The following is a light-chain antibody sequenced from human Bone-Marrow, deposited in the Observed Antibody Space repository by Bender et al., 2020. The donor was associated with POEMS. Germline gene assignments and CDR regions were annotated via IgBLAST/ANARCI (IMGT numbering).Light chain of an antibody. V-gene: IGLV1-40*01. Sequence: QSVLTQPPSVSGAPGQSVTISCTGSSSNIGAGYDVHWYQQFPGTAPKLLIYGNANRPSGVPDRFSGSKSGASASLAITGLQAEDEADYYCQSYDSSLTAVFGGGTKVTVL. CDR3: QSYDSSLTAV. CDR1: SSNIGAGYD. J-gene: IGLJ2*01. CDR2: GNA.